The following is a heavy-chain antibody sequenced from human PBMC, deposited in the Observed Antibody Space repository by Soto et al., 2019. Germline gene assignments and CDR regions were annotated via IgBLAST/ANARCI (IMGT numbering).Heavy chain of an antibody. J-gene: IGHJ6*02. CDR3: AKAFGAATLIKQWLGLYYYGMDV. D-gene: IGHD6-19*01. V-gene: IGHV3-30*18. Sequence: QVQLVESGGGVVQPGRSLRLSCAASGFTFSSYGMHWVRQAPGKGLEWVAVISYDGSNKYYADSVKGRFTISRDNSKNTLYLQMNSLRAEDTAVYYCAKAFGAATLIKQWLGLYYYGMDVWGQGTTVTVSS. CDR2: ISYDGSNK. CDR1: GFTFSSYG.